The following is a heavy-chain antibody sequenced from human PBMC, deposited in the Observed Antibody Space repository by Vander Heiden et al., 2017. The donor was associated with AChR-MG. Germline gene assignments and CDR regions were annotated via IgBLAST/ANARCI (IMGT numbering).Heavy chain of an antibody. V-gene: IGHV1-8*01. D-gene: IGHD4-4*01. J-gene: IGHJ3*02. CDR2: MNPNSGNT. CDR1: GYTFTSYD. Sequence: QVQLVQSGAEVKKPGASVKVSCKASGYTFTSYDINWVRQATGQGLEWMGWMNPNSGNTGYAQKFQGRVTMTRNTSISTAYMELSSLRSEDTAVYYCARLKSDYSGNLLAFDIWGQGTMVTVSS. CDR3: ARLKSDYSGNLLAFDI.